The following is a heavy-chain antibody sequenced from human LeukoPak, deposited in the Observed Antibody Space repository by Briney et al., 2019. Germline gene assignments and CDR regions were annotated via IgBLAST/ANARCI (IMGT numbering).Heavy chain of an antibody. V-gene: IGHV5-51*01. CDR1: GYSFTSYW. D-gene: IGHD3-3*01. Sequence: GESLKISCKGSGYSFTSYWIGWVRQMPGKGLEWMGIIYPGDSDTRYSPSLQGQVTISADKSISTAYLQWSSLKASDTAMYYCARHGGTIFGVVPYYYYYMDVWGKGTTVTVSS. CDR2: IYPGDSDT. J-gene: IGHJ6*03. CDR3: ARHGGTIFGVVPYYYYYMDV.